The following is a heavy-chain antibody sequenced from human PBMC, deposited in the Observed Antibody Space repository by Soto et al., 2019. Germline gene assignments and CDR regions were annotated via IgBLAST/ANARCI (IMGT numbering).Heavy chain of an antibody. CDR2: IYYSGST. J-gene: IGHJ4*02. CDR3: ARSSDGTYYFDY. CDR1: GGSISSGGYY. V-gene: IGHV4-31*03. Sequence: QVQLQESGPGLVKPSQTLSLTCTVSGGSISSGGYYWSWIRQHPGKGLEWIGYIYYSGSTYYNSSLKSRVTISVDTSKNQFSLKLSSVTAADTAVYYCARSSDGTYYFDYWGQGTLVTVSS. D-gene: IGHD1-26*01.